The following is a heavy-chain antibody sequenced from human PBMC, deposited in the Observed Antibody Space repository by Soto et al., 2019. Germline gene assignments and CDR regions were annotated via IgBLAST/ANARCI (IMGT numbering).Heavy chain of an antibody. J-gene: IGHJ6*02. V-gene: IGHV3-23*01. D-gene: IGHD5-18*01. Sequence: GGSLRLCCAASGFTFSTYWMSWVRQAPGKGLEWVATIIGSGGSTYYADSVKGRFTISRDNSKNSLYLQMNSLRAEDTAVYYCAKGTSYGYGYYYYGMDVWGQGTTVTVSS. CDR3: AKGTSYGYGYYYYGMDV. CDR1: GFTFSTYW. CDR2: IIGSGGST.